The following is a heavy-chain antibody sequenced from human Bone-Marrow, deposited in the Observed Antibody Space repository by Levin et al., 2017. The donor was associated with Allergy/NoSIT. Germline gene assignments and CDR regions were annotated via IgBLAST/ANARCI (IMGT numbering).Heavy chain of an antibody. Sequence: PGGSLRLSCAASGFTFSSYGMHWVRQAPGKGLEWVAVIWYDGSNKYYVDSVKGRFTISRDNSKNTLYLQMNSLRAEDTAVYYCARVSYGDAFDYWGQGTLVTVSS. CDR1: GFTFSSYG. D-gene: IGHD4-17*01. V-gene: IGHV3-33*01. J-gene: IGHJ4*02. CDR2: IWYDGSNK. CDR3: ARVSYGDAFDY.